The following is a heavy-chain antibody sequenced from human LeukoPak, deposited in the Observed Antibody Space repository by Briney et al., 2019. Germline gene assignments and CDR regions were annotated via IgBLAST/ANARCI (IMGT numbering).Heavy chain of an antibody. CDR1: GFTFSSHA. CDR3: ANEEVPNDY. CDR2: ISISGDTT. V-gene: IGHV3-23*01. J-gene: IGHJ4*02. Sequence: GGSLRLPCAVSGFTFSSHAMSWVRQAPGKGLEWVSGISISGDTTYYADVVQGRFTISRDNSKNTVYLLMDNLRVEDTAVYYCANEEVPNDYWGQGTLVSVSS. D-gene: IGHD4/OR15-4a*01.